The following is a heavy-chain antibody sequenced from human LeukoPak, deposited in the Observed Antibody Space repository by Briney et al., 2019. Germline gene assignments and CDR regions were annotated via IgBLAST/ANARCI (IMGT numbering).Heavy chain of an antibody. J-gene: IGHJ5*02. CDR1: GGSISSSSYY. CDR2: IYYSGST. V-gene: IGHV4-39*07. CDR3: ARLYYYDSSGYYLDPNWFDP. D-gene: IGHD3-22*01. Sequence: SETLSLTCTVSGGSISSSSYYWGWIRQPPGKGLEWIGSIYYSGSTYYNPSLKSRVTISVDTSKSQFSLKLSSVTAADTAVYYCARLYYYDSSGYYLDPNWFDPWGQGTLVTVSS.